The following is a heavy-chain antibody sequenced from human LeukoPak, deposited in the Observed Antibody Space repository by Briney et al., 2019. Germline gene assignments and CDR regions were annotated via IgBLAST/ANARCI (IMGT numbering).Heavy chain of an antibody. V-gene: IGHV3-23*01. Sequence: PGGSLRLSCAASGFSFSTYAMSWVRQAPGKGLEWVSSTRARGGATYYEASVEGRFTISRDDSKNTLYLQMNSLRVEDTAVYYCARDTTEGVLSLDVWGQGTTVTVSS. CDR3: ARDTTEGVLSLDV. D-gene: IGHD2-8*01. CDR2: TRARGGAT. CDR1: GFSFSTYA. J-gene: IGHJ6*02.